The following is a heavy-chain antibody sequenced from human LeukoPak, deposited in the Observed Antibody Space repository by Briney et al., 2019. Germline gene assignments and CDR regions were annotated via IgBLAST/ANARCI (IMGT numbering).Heavy chain of an antibody. V-gene: IGHV3-21*01. Sequence: GGSLRLSCAASGFTFSSYSMNWVRQAPGKGLEWVSSISGSSSYLNYADSVKGRFTISRDNAKNSLYLQMNSLRAEDTAVYYCARVYQGVSLFDGIDYWGQGTLVTVSS. D-gene: IGHD3-10*01. CDR2: ISGSSSYL. CDR1: GFTFSSYS. CDR3: ARVYQGVSLFDGIDY. J-gene: IGHJ4*02.